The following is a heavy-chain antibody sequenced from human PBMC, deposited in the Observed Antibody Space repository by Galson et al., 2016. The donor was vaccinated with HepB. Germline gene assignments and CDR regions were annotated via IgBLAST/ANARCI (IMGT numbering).Heavy chain of an antibody. J-gene: IGHJ5*01. D-gene: IGHD3-16*01. Sequence: SVKVSCKASGFTFSSYAITWVRQAPGQGLEWVGGIIPIFGTPYYAQTFQGRVTITADESTSTAYMELSSLRTQDTAVYYCASHPRGQYDWGRYWLNSWGQGTLVTVSS. V-gene: IGHV1-69*13. CDR3: ASHPRGQYDWGRYWLNS. CDR1: GFTFSSYA. CDR2: IIPIFGTP.